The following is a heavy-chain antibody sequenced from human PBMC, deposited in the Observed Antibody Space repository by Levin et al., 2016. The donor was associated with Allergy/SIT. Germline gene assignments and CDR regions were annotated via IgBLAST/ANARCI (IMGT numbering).Heavy chain of an antibody. V-gene: IGHV1-69*06. CDR1: GGIFRTYT. Sequence: SVKVSCKASGGIFRTYTFNWVRQAPGQGLEWMGGIIPIFGTPNYTQKFQGRVTITADKSTSTAYMELSSLTSEDTAVYYCARGMGQFVESGYVMDVWGQGTTVTVSS. J-gene: IGHJ6*02. CDR3: ARGMGQFVESGYVMDV. CDR2: IIPIFGTP. D-gene: IGHD3-16*01.